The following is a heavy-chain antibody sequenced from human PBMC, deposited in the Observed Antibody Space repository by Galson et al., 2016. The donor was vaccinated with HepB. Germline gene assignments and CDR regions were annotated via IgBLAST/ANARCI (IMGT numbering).Heavy chain of an antibody. CDR2: IFYSGST. CDR3: ATLTGGTYYFAY. CDR1: GGSYY. J-gene: IGHJ4*02. D-gene: IGHD2-15*01. V-gene: IGHV4-59*08. Sequence: ETLSLTCTVSGGSYYWSWIRQPPGKGLEWTGYIFYSGSTSYNPSLESRVTISVDMSKNQFSLKLSSVTAADTAVYYCATLTGGTYYFAYWSQGTLVTVSS.